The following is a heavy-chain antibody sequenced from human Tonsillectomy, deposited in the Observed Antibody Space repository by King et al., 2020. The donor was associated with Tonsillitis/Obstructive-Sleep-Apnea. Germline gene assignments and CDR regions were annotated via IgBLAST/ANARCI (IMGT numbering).Heavy chain of an antibody. V-gene: IGHV1-24*01. CDR2: FDPEDGET. CDR3: ATGPPSCRSTSCYGGDYYYYSMDV. D-gene: IGHD2-2*01. J-gene: IGHJ6*03. CDR1: GYTLTELS. Sequence: QLVQSGAEVKKPGASVKVSCKVSGYTLTELSMHWVRQAPGKGLEWMGGFDPEDGETIYAQKFQGRVTMTEDTSTDTAYMELSSLRSEDTAVYYCATGPPSCRSTSCYGGDYYYYSMDVWGKGTTVTVSS.